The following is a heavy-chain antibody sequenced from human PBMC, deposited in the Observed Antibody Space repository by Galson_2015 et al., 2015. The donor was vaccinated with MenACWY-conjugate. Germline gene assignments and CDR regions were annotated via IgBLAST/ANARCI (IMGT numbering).Heavy chain of an antibody. V-gene: IGHV3-23*01. CDR2: ISGSGGST. Sequence: SLRLSCAASGFTFSSYAMSWVRQAPGKGLEWVSAISGSGGSTYYADSVKGRFTISRDNSKNTLYLQMNSLRAEDTAIYYCAKYEIRSGCYYRRFDAFDIWGQGTMVTVSS. CDR1: GFTFSSYA. D-gene: IGHD3-22*01. CDR3: AKYEIRSGCYYRRFDAFDI. J-gene: IGHJ3*02.